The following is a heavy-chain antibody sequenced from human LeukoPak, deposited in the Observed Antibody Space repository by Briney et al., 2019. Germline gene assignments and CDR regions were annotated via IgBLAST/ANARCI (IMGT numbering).Heavy chain of an antibody. CDR2: IYSGGST. CDR1: GFTVSSNY. V-gene: IGHV3-53*01. D-gene: IGHD3-3*01. CDR3: ARTRTGSTLLRFLEWPLGWFDP. J-gene: IGHJ5*02. Sequence: GGSLRLSCAASGFTVSSNYMSWVRQAPGKGLEWVSVIYSGGSTYYADSVKGRFTISRDNSKNTLYLQMNSLRAEDTAVYYCARTRTGSTLLRFLEWPLGWFDPWGQGTLVTVSS.